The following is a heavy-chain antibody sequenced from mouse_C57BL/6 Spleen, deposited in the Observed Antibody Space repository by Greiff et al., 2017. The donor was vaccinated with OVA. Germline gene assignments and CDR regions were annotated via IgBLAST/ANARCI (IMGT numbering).Heavy chain of an antibody. V-gene: IGHV5-4*01. J-gene: IGHJ2*01. CDR1: GFTFSSYA. D-gene: IGHD1-3*01. CDR3: ARDQSGLYYVDY. CDR2: ISDGGSYT. Sequence: EVKLVESGGGLVKPGGSLKLSCAASGFTFSSYAMSWVRQTPEKRLEWVATISDGGSYTYYPDNVKGRFTISRDNAKNNLYLQMSHLKSEDTAMYYCARDQSGLYYVDYWGQGTTLTVSS.